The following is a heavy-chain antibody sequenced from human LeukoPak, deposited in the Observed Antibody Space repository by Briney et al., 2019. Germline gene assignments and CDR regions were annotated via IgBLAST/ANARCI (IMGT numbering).Heavy chain of an antibody. J-gene: IGHJ3*02. D-gene: IGHD2-2*01. CDR1: GGTISSYA. CDR2: IIPIFGTA. Sequence: SVKVSCKASGGTISSYAISWVRQAPGQGLEWMGGIIPIFGTANYAQKFQGRVTITADKSTSTAYMELSSLRSEDTAVYYCAREETSDAFDIWGQGTMVTVSS. V-gene: IGHV1-69*06. CDR3: AREETSDAFDI.